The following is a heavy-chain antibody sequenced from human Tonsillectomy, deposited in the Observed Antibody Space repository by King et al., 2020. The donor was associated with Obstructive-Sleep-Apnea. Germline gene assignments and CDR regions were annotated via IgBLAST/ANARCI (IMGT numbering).Heavy chain of an antibody. V-gene: IGHV1-46*03. J-gene: IGHJ6*02. CDR1: GYTFTSYY. CDR3: ARDHRTVSTTYYYGMGV. CDR2: INPSGGSR. Sequence: QLVQSGAEVKKPGASVKVSCKASGYTFTSYYMHWVRQAPGQGLEWMGIINPSGGSRSYAQKFQGRLTMTRDTSTSTVYMELSSLRSEDTAVYYCARDHRTVSTTYYYGMGVWGQGTTVTVSS. D-gene: IGHD4-11*01.